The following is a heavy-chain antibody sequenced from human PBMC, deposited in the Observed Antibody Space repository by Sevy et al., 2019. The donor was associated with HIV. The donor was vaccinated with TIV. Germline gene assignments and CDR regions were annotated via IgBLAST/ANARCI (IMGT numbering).Heavy chain of an antibody. CDR2: ISYDGSNK. J-gene: IGHJ5*02. D-gene: IGHD3-16*01. V-gene: IGHV3-30-3*01. CDR1: GSTFSSYA. Sequence: GGSLRLSCAASGSTFSSYAMHWVRQAPGKGLEWVAVISYDGSNKYYADSVKGRFTISRDNSKNTLYLQMNSLRAEDTAVYYCARAFGDEFSPNWFDPWGQGTLVTVSS. CDR3: ARAFGDEFSPNWFDP.